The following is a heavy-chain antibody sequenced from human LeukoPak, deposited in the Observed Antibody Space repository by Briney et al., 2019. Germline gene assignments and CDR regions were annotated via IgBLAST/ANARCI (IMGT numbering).Heavy chain of an antibody. CDR1: GFTFSNYG. Sequence: PGRSLRLSCVASGFTFSNYGMHWVRQAPGKGLEWVAVISYDGSNKYYADSVKGRFTISRDNSKNTLYLQMNSLRAEDTAVYYCAKESTPYYYYYGMDVWGKGTTVTVSS. V-gene: IGHV3-30*18. J-gene: IGHJ6*04. CDR3: AKESTPYYYYYGMDV. CDR2: ISYDGSNK.